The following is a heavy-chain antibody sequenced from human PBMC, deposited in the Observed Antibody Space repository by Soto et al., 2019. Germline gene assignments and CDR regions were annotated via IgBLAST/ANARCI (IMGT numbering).Heavy chain of an antibody. CDR3: ARPVGQWLVFDAFDI. J-gene: IGHJ3*02. Sequence: PGESLKISCKGSGYSFTSYWIGWVRQMPGKGLEWMGIIYPGDSDTRYSPSFQGQVTISADKSISTAHLQWSSLKASDTAMYYCARPVGQWLVFDAFDIWGKGTMVTVSS. CDR2: IYPGDSDT. V-gene: IGHV5-51*01. D-gene: IGHD6-19*01. CDR1: GYSFTSYW.